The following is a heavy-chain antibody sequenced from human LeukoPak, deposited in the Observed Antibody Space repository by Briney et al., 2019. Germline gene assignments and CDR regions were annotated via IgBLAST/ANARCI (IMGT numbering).Heavy chain of an antibody. J-gene: IGHJ3*02. CDR1: GYTFTGSY. CDR2: INPSGGSI. CDR3: SRVPVRDSPRGAFDI. V-gene: IGHV1-46*01. Sequence: ASVKVSCKHSGYTFTGSYMHWVRPAPGQGREWVGIINPSGGSISYAQTFQGRVTMTRDTSTSTVYMELSSLRSEDTAVYYCSRVPVRDSPRGAFDIWGQVTMVTVSS. D-gene: IGHD3-10*01.